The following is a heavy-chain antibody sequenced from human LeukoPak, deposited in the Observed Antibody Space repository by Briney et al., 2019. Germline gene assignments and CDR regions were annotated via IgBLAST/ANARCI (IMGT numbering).Heavy chain of an antibody. CDR3: ARGHPRPYGVLGY. V-gene: IGHV3-48*03. Sequence: PGGSLRLSCAASGFIFRNYDMNWVRQAPGKGLEWVSYISGSGTTIYSADSVKGRFTISRDNSKNTLYLQMNSLRAEDTAVYYCARGHPRPYGVLGYWGQGTLVTVSS. J-gene: IGHJ4*02. D-gene: IGHD4/OR15-4a*01. CDR2: ISGSGTTI. CDR1: GFIFRNYD.